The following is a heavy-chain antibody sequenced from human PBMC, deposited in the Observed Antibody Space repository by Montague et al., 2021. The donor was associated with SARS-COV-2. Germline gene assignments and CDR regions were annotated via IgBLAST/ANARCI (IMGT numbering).Heavy chain of an antibody. J-gene: IGHJ5*02. CDR1: AFTFSSYS. CDR3: ARDRWPYDFWSGYYLRGVFDP. CDR2: ISSSSSYI. D-gene: IGHD3-3*01. V-gene: IGHV3-21*01. Sequence: SLRLSCAASAFTFSSYSMNWVRQAPGKGLEWVSSISSSSSYIYYADSVKGRFTISRDNAKNSLYLQMNSLRAEDTAVYYCARDRWPYDFWSGYYLRGVFDPWGQGTLVTVSS.